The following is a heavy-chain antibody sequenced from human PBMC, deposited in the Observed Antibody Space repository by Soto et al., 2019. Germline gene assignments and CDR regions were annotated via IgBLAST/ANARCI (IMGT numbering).Heavy chain of an antibody. D-gene: IGHD2-15*01. V-gene: IGHV3-30*18. CDR2: ISYDGSNK. CDR3: AKLSCSGGSCYPEDYYYYGMDV. CDR1: GFTFSSYG. Sequence: QVQLVESGGGVVQPGRSLRLSCAASGFTFSSYGMHWVRQAPGKGLEWVAVISYDGSNKYYADSVKGRFTISRDNSKNTLYLQMNSLRAEDTAVYYCAKLSCSGGSCYPEDYYYYGMDVW. J-gene: IGHJ6*01.